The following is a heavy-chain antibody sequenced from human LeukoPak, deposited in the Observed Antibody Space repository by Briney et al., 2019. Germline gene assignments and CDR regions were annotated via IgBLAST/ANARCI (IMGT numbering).Heavy chain of an antibody. CDR2: IIPIFGAA. CDR1: GGTFSSHA. CDR3: AREHEQGLRYFDWVHNWFDP. V-gene: IGHV1-69*13. Sequence: GASVKVSCKTSGGTFSSHAIIWVRQAPGQGLEWMGGIIPIFGAANYAQSFQGRIMMTADESANTVYMELSSLRSDDTAVYYCAREHEQGLRYFDWVHNWFDPWGQGTLVTVSS. D-gene: IGHD3-9*01. J-gene: IGHJ5*02.